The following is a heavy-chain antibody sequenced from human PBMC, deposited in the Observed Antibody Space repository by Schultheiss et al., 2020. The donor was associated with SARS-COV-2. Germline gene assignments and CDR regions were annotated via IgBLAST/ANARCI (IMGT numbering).Heavy chain of an antibody. V-gene: IGHV4-34*01. J-gene: IGHJ6*02. CDR3: ARGRLAHIVVVPMDV. CDR1: GGSFSGYY. Sequence: SETLSLTCAVYGGSFSGYYWSWIRQPPGKGLEWIGSIYHSGSTYYNPSLKSRVTISVDTSKNQFSLKLSSVTAADTAVYFCARGRLAHIVVVPMDVWGQGTTVTVSS. CDR2: IYHSGST. D-gene: IGHD2-2*01.